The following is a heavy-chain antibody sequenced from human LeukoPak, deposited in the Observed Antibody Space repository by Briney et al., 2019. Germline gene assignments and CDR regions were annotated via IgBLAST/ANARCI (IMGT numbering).Heavy chain of an antibody. CDR2: IYHSGST. CDR1: GGSISSSSYY. J-gene: IGHJ4*02. CDR3: ARLTTITIIFDY. D-gene: IGHD5-12*01. Sequence: SETLSLTCTVSGGSISSSSYYWGWIRQPPGKGLEWIGSIYHSGSTYYNPSLKSRVTISVDTSKNQFSLKLSSVTAADTAVYYCARLTTITIIFDYWGQGTLVTVSS. V-gene: IGHV4-39*01.